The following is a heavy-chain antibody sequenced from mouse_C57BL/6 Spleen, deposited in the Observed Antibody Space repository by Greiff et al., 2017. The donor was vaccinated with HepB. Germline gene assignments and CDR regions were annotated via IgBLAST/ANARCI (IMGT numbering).Heavy chain of an antibody. Sequence: EVQVVESGGGLVQPKGSLKLSCAASGFSFNTYAMNWVRQAPGKGLEWVARIRSKSNNYATYYADSVKDRFTISRDDSESMLYLQMNNLKTEDTAMYYCVRQGIYDGYYWFAYWGQGTLVTVSA. CDR1: GFSFNTYA. J-gene: IGHJ3*01. CDR2: IRSKSNNYAT. D-gene: IGHD2-3*01. V-gene: IGHV10-1*01. CDR3: VRQGIYDGYYWFAY.